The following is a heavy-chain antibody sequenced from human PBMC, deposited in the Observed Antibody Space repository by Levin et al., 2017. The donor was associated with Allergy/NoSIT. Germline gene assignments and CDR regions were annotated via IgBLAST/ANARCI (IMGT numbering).Heavy chain of an antibody. CDR2: TSSDGSNK. CDR3: AKDRGLWSHYGMDV. J-gene: IGHJ6*02. Sequence: PGGSLRLSCAASGFTFSTYGMHWVRQAPDKGLEWVSLTSSDGSNKHYADSVKGRFTISRDNSKNTLYLQMNSLRAEDTAVYYCAKDRGLWSHYGMDVWGQGTTVTVSS. CDR1: GFTFSTYG. V-gene: IGHV3-30*18. D-gene: IGHD5-18*01.